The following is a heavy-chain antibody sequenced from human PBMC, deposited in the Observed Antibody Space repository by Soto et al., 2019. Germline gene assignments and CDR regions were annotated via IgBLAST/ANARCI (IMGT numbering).Heavy chain of an antibody. CDR1: GVSISSGGYY. CDR2: IYYSGST. CDR3: ARVPPSRYGSGSYYNRADYYYMDV. D-gene: IGHD3-10*01. V-gene: IGHV4-31*03. J-gene: IGHJ6*03. Sequence: SETLSLSCTVSGVSISSGGYYWSWIRQHPGKGLEWIGYIYYSGSTYYNPSLKSRVTISVDTSKNQFSLKLSSVTAADTAVYYCARVPPSRYGSGSYYNRADYYYMDVWGKGTTVTVSS.